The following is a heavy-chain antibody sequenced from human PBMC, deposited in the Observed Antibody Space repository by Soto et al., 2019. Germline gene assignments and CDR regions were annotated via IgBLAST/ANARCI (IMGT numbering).Heavy chain of an antibody. CDR3: ARDQLYNNPDY. D-gene: IGHD1-1*01. Sequence: GGSLRLSCAASGFTFTSYWMHWVRQVPGKGPVWVSRINPDGSITNYADSVKGRFTISRDNAKNTLYLQMNSLRAEDTAVYYCARDQLYNNPDYWGQRALVTVSS. CDR1: GFTFTSYW. J-gene: IGHJ4*02. CDR2: INPDGSIT. V-gene: IGHV3-74*01.